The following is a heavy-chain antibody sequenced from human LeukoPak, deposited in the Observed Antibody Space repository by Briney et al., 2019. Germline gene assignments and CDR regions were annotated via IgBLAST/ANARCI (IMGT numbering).Heavy chain of an antibody. CDR2: ISFDGIDQ. CDR3: AKVFVLMRGAPENWFDP. D-gene: IGHD3-9*01. Sequence: GGSLRLSCAASGFTFGDYAMPWVRQAPGKGLDWVAVISFDGIDQYYADSVRGRFTGSRDNSENTLYLQMNSLRIEDTALYFCAKVFVLMRGAPENWFDPWGQGTLVTVSS. CDR1: GFTFGDYA. V-gene: IGHV3-30*18. J-gene: IGHJ5*02.